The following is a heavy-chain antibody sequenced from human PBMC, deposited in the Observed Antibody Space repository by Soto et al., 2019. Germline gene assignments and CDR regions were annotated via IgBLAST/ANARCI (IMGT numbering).Heavy chain of an antibody. D-gene: IGHD1-1*01. CDR2: ISFDGSKI. CDR3: ANLLNVAATGTPHYFGFDV. Sequence: GGSLRLSCAASGFTFSVYPMHWVRQAPGKGLEWVAFISFDGSKIYYADSVKGRFTISRDNSKNTLFLQMNSLRPEDAAVYHCANLLNVAATGTPHYFGFDVWGQGTTVTVSS. J-gene: IGHJ6*02. V-gene: IGHV3-30-3*01. CDR1: GFTFSVYP.